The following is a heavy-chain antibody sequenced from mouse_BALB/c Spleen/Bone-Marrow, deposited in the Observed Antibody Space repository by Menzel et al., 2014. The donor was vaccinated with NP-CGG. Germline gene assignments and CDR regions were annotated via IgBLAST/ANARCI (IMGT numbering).Heavy chain of an antibody. D-gene: IGHD2-4*01. Sequence: QVQLQQSGAELGMPGASVKMSCKASGYTFTDNWIYWVKQRPGQGLEWIGAIDTSDSYTNYHQKFMGKASLTVDASSNTDYMQARNLASDDSAVYYCARVGHDFSLDYWGQGTSVTVSS. CDR1: GYTFTDNW. V-gene: IGHV1-69*01. CDR2: IDTSDSYT. J-gene: IGHJ4*01. CDR3: ARVGHDFSLDY.